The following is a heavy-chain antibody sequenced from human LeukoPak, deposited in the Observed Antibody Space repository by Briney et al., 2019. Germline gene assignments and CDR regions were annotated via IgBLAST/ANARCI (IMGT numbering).Heavy chain of an antibody. V-gene: IGHV3-74*01. Sequence: GGSLRLPCAASGFTFSSYWMHWVRQAPGKGLVWVSRINSDGSSTSYADSVKGRFTISRDNAKNTLYLQMNSLRAEDTAVYYCASVVVVAATLGGYWGQGTLVTVSS. CDR3: ASVVVVAATLGGY. CDR1: GFTFSSYW. J-gene: IGHJ4*02. D-gene: IGHD2-15*01. CDR2: INSDGSST.